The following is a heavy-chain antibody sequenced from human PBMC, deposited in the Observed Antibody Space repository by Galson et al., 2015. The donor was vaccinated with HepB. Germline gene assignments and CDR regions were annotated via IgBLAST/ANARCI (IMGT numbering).Heavy chain of an antibody. CDR1: GYTFTSYA. V-gene: IGHV1-3*01. CDR3: ARAGSLFEEIKLLYWSYFDY. CDR2: INAGNGNT. Sequence: SVKVSCKASGYTFTSYAMHWVRQAPGQRLEWMGWINAGNGNTKYSQKFQGRVTITRDTSASTAYMELSSLRSEDTAVYYCARAGSLFEEIKLLYWSYFDYWGQGTLVTVSS. J-gene: IGHJ4*02. D-gene: IGHD2-2*02.